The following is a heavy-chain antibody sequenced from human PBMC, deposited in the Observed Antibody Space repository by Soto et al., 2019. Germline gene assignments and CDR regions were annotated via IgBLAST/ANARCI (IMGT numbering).Heavy chain of an antibody. D-gene: IGHD3-22*01. CDR2: VSSTGST. CDR1: GDSLSSNFYY. V-gene: IGHV4-61*01. CDR3: ARFSPPRKSYDSNPGWFDP. J-gene: IGHJ5*02. Sequence: PSETLSLTCTVSGDSLSSNFYYWTWIRQSPGKGLEWIGYVSSTGSTNYNPSLKSRLTMSLDTSTNEVSLSLTSVTAADAAVYFCARFSPPRKSYDSNPGWFDPWGQGIMVTVSS.